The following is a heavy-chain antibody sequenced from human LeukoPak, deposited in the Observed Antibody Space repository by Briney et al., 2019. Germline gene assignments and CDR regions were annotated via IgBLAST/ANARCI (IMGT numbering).Heavy chain of an antibody. CDR1: SGSFSGYY. V-gene: IGHV4-34*01. Sequence: SETLSLTCAVYSGSFSGYYWSWIRQPPGKGLEWLGEINHSGSTNYNPSLKSRVTISVDTSKNQFSLKLTSVTVADTALCYCARVVSGLVVPPTRGDYFDSWGQGTVVTVSS. D-gene: IGHD2-2*01. J-gene: IGHJ4*02. CDR2: INHSGST. CDR3: ARVVSGLVVPPTRGDYFDS.